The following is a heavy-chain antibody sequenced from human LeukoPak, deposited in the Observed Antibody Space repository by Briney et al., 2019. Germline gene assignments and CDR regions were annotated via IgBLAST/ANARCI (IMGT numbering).Heavy chain of an antibody. CDR1: GFTFSTYA. J-gene: IGHJ4*02. CDR2: ISGTGGRT. CDR3: SRDVPYYYDSSGYYSPFDC. D-gene: IGHD3-22*01. V-gene: IGHV3-23*01. Sequence: GGSLRLSCAASGFTFSTYAMTWVRQAPGKGLEWVSDISGTGGRTYYADSVKGRFTISRDNSKNTVDLLMNSLRAEDTAIYYCSRDVPYYYDSSGYYSPFDCWGQGTLVTVSS.